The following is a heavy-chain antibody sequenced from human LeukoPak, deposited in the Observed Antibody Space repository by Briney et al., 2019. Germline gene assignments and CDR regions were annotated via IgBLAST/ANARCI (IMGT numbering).Heavy chain of an antibody. CDR2: IYYGRTT. Sequence: SETLSLTCTVSAGSITSGSHHWGWIRQSPGKGLERIGSIYYGRTTYYNPSLNSRVTISVVTSKNQFSLQLNSVTAADTAVYYCVRHDGRGGATMGALDSWGQGSLVTVSS. J-gene: IGHJ4*02. CDR1: AGSITSGSHH. V-gene: IGHV4-39*01. CDR3: VRHDGRGGATMGALDS. D-gene: IGHD5-12*01.